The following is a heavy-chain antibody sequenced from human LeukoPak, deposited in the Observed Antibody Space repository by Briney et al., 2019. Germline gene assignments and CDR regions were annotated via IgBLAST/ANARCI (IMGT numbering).Heavy chain of an antibody. CDR2: ISGSGGST. J-gene: IGHJ4*02. CDR3: AKDTVAYYYDSSGYSPFDY. Sequence: GGSLRLSCAASGFTFSDYYMSWIRQAPGKGLEWVSAISGSGGSTYYADSVKGRFTISRDNSKNTLYLQMNSLRAEDTAVYYCAKDTVAYYYDSSGYSPFDYWGQGTLVTVSS. D-gene: IGHD3-22*01. CDR1: GFTFSDYY. V-gene: IGHV3-23*01.